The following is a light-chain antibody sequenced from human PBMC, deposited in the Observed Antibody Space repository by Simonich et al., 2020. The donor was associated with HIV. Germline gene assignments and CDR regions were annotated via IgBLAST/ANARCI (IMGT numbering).Light chain of an antibody. V-gene: IGKV1-13*02. CDR1: QDIRSA. Sequence: AIQLTQSPSSLSASAGDRVTITCRTSQDIRSALAWYQQKPGKTPRVLNYDAPRLESGVPARFSGRGSGTDFTLTISGLQPEDFAVYYCQQYNGYPLTFGGGTKVEIK. CDR3: QQYNGYPLT. J-gene: IGKJ4*01. CDR2: DAP.